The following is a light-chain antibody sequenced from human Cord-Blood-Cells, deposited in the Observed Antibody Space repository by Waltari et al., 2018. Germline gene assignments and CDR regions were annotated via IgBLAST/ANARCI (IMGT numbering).Light chain of an antibody. J-gene: IGKJ2*01. CDR2: GAS. CDR1: QSVSSN. V-gene: IGKV3-15*01. Sequence: EIVMTQSPATLSVSPGERATLSCRASQSVSSNLAWYQQKPGQGPRLLIYGASTRATSIPARFSGSGSGTEFTLTISSLQSEDFAVYYCQQYNNWPPYTFGQGTKLEIK. CDR3: QQYNNWPPYT.